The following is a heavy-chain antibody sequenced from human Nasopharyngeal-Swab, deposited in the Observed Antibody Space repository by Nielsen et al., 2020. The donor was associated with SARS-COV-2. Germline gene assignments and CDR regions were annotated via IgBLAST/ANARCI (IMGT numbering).Heavy chain of an antibody. V-gene: IGHV4-38-2*01. CDR1: DYSISSGYY. D-gene: IGHD6-13*01. CDR2: IYHSGST. Sequence: SETLSLTCAVSDYSISSGYYWGWIRQPPGKGLEWIGSIYHSGSTYYNPSLKSRVTISVDTSKNQFSLKLSSVTAADTAVYYCARTGYSSSWYNRYYYYYMDVWGKGTTVTVSS. J-gene: IGHJ6*03. CDR3: ARTGYSSSWYNRYYYYYMDV.